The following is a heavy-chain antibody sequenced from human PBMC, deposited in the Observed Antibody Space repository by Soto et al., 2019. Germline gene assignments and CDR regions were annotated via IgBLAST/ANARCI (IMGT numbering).Heavy chain of an antibody. V-gene: IGHV4-30-2*01. CDR3: ARLAAGTTWFDP. CDR1: GASISYGGYS. J-gene: IGHJ5*02. D-gene: IGHD6-13*01. CDR2: IYHSGST. Sequence: SETLSLTCTVSGASISYGGYSWSWIRQPPGKGLEWIGYIYHSGSTYYNPSLKSRVTISVDRSKNQFSLKLSSVTAADTAVYYCARLAAGTTWFDPWGQGTLVTVSS.